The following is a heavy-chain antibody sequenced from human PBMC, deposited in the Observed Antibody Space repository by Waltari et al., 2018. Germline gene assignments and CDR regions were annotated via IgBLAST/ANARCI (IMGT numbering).Heavy chain of an antibody. D-gene: IGHD6-19*01. CDR2: LYSGGTT. Sequence: EVQLVETGGGLIQPGGSLRLPCAASGFSVSSNYMTWVRQAPGKGLEWVSVLYSGGTTFYADSVKGRFTISRDNSKNTLFLQMNSLRAEDTAVYYCITSSGWYYFDYWGRGTLVTVSS. J-gene: IGHJ4*02. CDR1: GFSVSSNY. CDR3: ITSSGWYYFDY. V-gene: IGHV3-53*02.